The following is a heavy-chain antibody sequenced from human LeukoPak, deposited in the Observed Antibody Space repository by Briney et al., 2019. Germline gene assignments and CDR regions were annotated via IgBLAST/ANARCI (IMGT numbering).Heavy chain of an antibody. V-gene: IGHV3-30*02. CDR3: AKAPLEYYDYVWGSYRDYYYMDV. CDR1: GFTFSSYG. CDR2: IRYDGSNK. D-gene: IGHD3-16*02. J-gene: IGHJ6*03. Sequence: GGSLRLSCAASGFTFSSYGMHWVRQAPGKGLEWVAFIRYDGSNKYYADSVKGRFTISRDNSKNTLCLQMNSLRAEDTAVYYCAKAPLEYYDYVWGSYRDYYYMDVWGKGTTVTVSS.